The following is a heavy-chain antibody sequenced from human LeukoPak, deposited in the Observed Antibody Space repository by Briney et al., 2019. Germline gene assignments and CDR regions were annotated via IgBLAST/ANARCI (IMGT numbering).Heavy chain of an antibody. D-gene: IGHD5-12*01. CDR3: ARPQGGYSSYDPL. Sequence: GGSLRLSCAASGFTFSSYWMSWVRQAPGKGLEWVANIKQDGSEKYYVDSVKGRFTISRDNAKNSLYLQMNSLRAEDTAVYYCARPQGGYSSYDPLGGQGTLVTVSS. V-gene: IGHV3-7*01. CDR1: GFTFSSYW. CDR2: IKQDGSEK. J-gene: IGHJ4*02.